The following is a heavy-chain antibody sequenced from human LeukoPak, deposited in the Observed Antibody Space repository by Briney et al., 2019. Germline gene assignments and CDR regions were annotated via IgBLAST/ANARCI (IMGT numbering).Heavy chain of an antibody. CDR2: IIPIFGTA. CDR3: ARGQDWAAAGTGYYFDY. V-gene: IGHV1-69*05. J-gene: IGHJ4*02. CDR1: GGTFSSYA. Sequence: ASVKVSCKASGGTFSSYAISWVRQAPGQGLEWMGRIIPIFGTANYAQEFQGRVTITTDEYTRTDYMELSSLRYEDTAVYYCARGQDWAAAGTGYYFDYWGQGTLVTVSS. D-gene: IGHD6-13*01.